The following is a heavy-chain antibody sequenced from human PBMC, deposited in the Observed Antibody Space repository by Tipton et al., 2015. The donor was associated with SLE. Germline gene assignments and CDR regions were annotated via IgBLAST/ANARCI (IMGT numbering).Heavy chain of an antibody. D-gene: IGHD6-19*01. J-gene: IGHJ4*02. CDR3: ARLGKEESCGWYPFDY. Sequence: TLSLTCAVYGGSFSGYYWSWIRQPPGKGLEWIGEINHSGSTNYNPSLKTRDTISVDTSKNQFSLKLSSVTAADTAVYYCARLGKEESCGWYPFDYWGQGTLVTVSS. CDR2: INHSGST. CDR1: GGSFSGYY. V-gene: IGHV4-34*01.